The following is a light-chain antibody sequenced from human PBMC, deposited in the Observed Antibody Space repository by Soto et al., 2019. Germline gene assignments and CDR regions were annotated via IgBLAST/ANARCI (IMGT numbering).Light chain of an antibody. V-gene: IGLV2-14*01. Sequence: QSALTQPASVSGSPGQSSTISCTGTSSDVGGYNYVSWYQQHPGKAPKLMIYEVSNRPSGVSNRFSGSKSGNTASLTISGLQAEDEADYSCSSYTSSSTNVFGTGTKLTVL. CDR1: SSDVGGYNY. J-gene: IGLJ1*01. CDR3: SSYTSSSTNV. CDR2: EVS.